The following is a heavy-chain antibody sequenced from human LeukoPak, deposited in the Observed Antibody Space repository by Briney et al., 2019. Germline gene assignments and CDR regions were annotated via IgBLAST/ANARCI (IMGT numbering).Heavy chain of an antibody. J-gene: IGHJ4*02. CDR2: IYTSGST. CDR3: ARGGAATRIDY. CDR1: GDSIRSGTYY. D-gene: IGHD6-25*01. Sequence: SQTLSLTCSVSGDSIRSGTYYWSWIRQPAGKGLEWISRIYTSGSTSYNPSLKSRVTISVDTSKNQFSLKLTSVTAADTPVYNSARGGAATRIDYWGQGTLVTASS. V-gene: IGHV4-61*02.